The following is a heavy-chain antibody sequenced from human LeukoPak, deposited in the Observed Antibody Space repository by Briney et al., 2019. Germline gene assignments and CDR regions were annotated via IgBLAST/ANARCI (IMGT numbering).Heavy chain of an antibody. CDR1: GFTFRTYA. CDR3: ARGIAAADYFDY. CDR2: IAGSGARA. V-gene: IGHV3-23*01. J-gene: IGHJ4*02. D-gene: IGHD6-13*01. Sequence: GGSLRLSCVASGFTFRTYAMTWVRQPPGKGLEWVSAIAGSGARAYSADSVKGRFTISRDNSKNTLYLQMNSLRVEDTAIYYCARGIAAADYFDYWGQGTLVTVSS.